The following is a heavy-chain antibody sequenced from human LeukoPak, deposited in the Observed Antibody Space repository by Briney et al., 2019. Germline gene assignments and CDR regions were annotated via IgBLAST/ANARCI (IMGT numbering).Heavy chain of an antibody. J-gene: IGHJ4*02. Sequence: ASVKVSCKASGYTFTSYAMHWVRQAPGQRLEWMGWINAGNGNTKYSQKFQGRVTTTRDTSASTAYMELSSLRSEDTAVYYCARSRYGSGSYYDYWGQGTLVTVSS. D-gene: IGHD3-10*01. CDR2: INAGNGNT. CDR1: GYTFTSYA. CDR3: ARSRYGSGSYYDY. V-gene: IGHV1-3*01.